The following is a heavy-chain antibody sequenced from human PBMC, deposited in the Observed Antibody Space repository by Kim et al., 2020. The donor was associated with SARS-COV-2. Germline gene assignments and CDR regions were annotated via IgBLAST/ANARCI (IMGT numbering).Heavy chain of an antibody. Sequence: GGSLRLSCAASGFTFSSYSMNWVRQAPGKGLEWVSSISSSSSYIYYADSVKGRFTISRDNAKNSLYLQMNSLRAEDTAVYYCARDPEAGISRYFDLWGRGTLVTVSS. CDR2: ISSSSSYI. J-gene: IGHJ2*01. D-gene: IGHD6-19*01. V-gene: IGHV3-21*01. CDR3: ARDPEAGISRYFDL. CDR1: GFTFSSYS.